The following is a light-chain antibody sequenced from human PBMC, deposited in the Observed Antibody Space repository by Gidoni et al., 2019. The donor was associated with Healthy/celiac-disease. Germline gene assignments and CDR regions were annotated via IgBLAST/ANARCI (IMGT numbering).Light chain of an antibody. Sequence: QAGLTQPPSVSKGLRQTATLTCTGNSNNVGNQGAAWLQQHQGHPPKLLSYRNNNRPSGISDRLSASRSGNTASLTITGLQPEDEADYYCSAWDSSLSDVVFGGGTKLTVL. V-gene: IGLV10-54*01. CDR2: RNN. J-gene: IGLJ2*01. CDR3: SAWDSSLSDVV. CDR1: SNNVGNQG.